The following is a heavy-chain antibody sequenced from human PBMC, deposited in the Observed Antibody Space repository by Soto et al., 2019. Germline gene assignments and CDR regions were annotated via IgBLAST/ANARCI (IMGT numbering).Heavy chain of an antibody. V-gene: IGHV6-1*01. D-gene: IGHD6-13*01. Sequence: PSQTLSLTCAISGDSVSSNSAAWNWIRQSPSRGLEWLGRTYYRSKFYNDYAESVKSRITINPDTSKNQFSLHLNSVTPEDTAVYYCSKGMQQLHWFDPWGQGTLVSGSS. CDR2: TYYRSKFYN. CDR3: SKGMQQLHWFDP. J-gene: IGHJ5*02. CDR1: GDSVSSNSAA.